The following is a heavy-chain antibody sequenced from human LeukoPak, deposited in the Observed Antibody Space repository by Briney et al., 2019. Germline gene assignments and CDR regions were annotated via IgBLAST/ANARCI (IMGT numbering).Heavy chain of an antibody. CDR1: GGSVSSGSYY. V-gene: IGHV4-61*01. CDR2: IYYSGST. CDR3: ARSDYYDSSGPN. Sequence: SQTLSLTCTVSGGSVSSGSYYWSWIRQPPGKGLEWIGYIYYSGSTNYNPSLKSRVTISVDTSKNQFSLKLSSVTAADTAVYYCARSDYYDSSGPNWGQGTLVTVSS. D-gene: IGHD3-22*01. J-gene: IGHJ4*02.